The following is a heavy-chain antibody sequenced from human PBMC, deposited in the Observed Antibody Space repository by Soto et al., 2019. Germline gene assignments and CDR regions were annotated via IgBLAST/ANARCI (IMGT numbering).Heavy chain of an antibody. CDR1: GYSFTSYW. J-gene: IGHJ4*02. CDR2: IDPSNSYT. V-gene: IGHV5-10-1*01. D-gene: IGHD6-13*01. Sequence: GESLKISCKGSGYSFTSYWISWVRQMPGKGLEWMGRIDPSNSYTNNSPSFQGHVTISADKSISTAYLQWSSLKASDTTIYYYARLQAAAGDNDLTFDYWGQGTL. CDR3: ARLQAAAGDNDLTFDY.